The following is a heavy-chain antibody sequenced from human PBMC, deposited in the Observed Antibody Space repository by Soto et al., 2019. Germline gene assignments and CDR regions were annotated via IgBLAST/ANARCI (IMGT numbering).Heavy chain of an antibody. CDR2: IWYDGSNK. D-gene: IGHD3-22*01. J-gene: IGHJ4*02. CDR3: ARDGWNYYDSSGYYYYFDY. CDR1: GFTFSSYG. V-gene: IGHV3-33*01. Sequence: GGSLRLSCAASGFTFSSYGMHWVRQAPGKGLEWVAVIWYDGSNKYYADSVKGRFTISRDNSKNTLYLQMNSLRAEDTAVYYCARDGWNYYDSSGYYYYFDYWGQGTLVTVSS.